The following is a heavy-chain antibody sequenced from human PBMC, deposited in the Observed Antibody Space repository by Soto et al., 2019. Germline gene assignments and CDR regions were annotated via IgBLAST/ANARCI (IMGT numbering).Heavy chain of an antibody. CDR3: ARQGFGPLHGRVDV. D-gene: IGHD3-10*01. V-gene: IGHV4-59*08. Sequence: LSLTCTVSGGSISSYYWSWFRQSPGKRMEWIGYVHHSWGSSYNPSLQSRVAISLDTSKSQFSLKVTSVTATDTAVYYCARQGFGPLHGRVDVWGQGTTVTVSS. J-gene: IGHJ6*02. CDR1: GGSISSYY. CDR2: VHHSWGS.